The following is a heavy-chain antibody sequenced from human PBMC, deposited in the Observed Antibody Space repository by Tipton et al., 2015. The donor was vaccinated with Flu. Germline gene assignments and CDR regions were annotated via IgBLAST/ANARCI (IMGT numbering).Heavy chain of an antibody. CDR3: ARDRSDWYGSSSRDYYYMDV. CDR2: ISAYNGDT. Sequence: QLVQSGAEVEKPGASLRVSCKASGYTLTSYPISWVRQAPGQGLEWMGWISAYNGDTIYAQKLQGRVTMTTDTSTNTAYMDLRSLRSDDTAVYYCARDRSDWYGSSSRDYYYMDVWGKGTTVTVSS. CDR1: GYTLTSYP. V-gene: IGHV1-18*04. J-gene: IGHJ6*03. D-gene: IGHD6-6*01.